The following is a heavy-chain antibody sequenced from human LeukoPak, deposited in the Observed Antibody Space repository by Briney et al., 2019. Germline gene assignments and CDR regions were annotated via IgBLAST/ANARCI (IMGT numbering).Heavy chain of an antibody. Sequence: PSETLSLTCTVSGGSISSGGYYWSWIRQHPGKGLEWIGYIYYSGSTYYNPSLKSRATISVDTSKNQFSLKLSSVTAADTAVYYCARDPDGYINYFDYWGQGTLVTVSS. CDR2: IYYSGST. CDR1: GGSISSGGYY. V-gene: IGHV4-31*03. J-gene: IGHJ4*02. D-gene: IGHD5-24*01. CDR3: ARDPDGYINYFDY.